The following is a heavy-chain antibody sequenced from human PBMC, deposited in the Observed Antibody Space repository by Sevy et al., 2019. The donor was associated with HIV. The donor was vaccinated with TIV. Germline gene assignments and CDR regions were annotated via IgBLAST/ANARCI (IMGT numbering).Heavy chain of an antibody. V-gene: IGHV3-30*03. CDR2: ISYDGSNK. J-gene: IGHJ5*02. CDR3: ARGIAVYNWFDP. CDR1: GFTFSSYG. Sequence: GGSLRLSCAASGFTFSSYGMHWVRQAPGKGLEWVAVISYDGSNKYYAHSVKGRFTISRDNSKNTLYLQMNSLRAEDTAVYYCARGIAVYNWFDPWGQGTLVTVSS. D-gene: IGHD6-13*01.